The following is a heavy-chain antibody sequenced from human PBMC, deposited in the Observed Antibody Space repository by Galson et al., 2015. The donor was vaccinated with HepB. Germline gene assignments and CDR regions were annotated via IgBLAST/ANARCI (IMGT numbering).Heavy chain of an antibody. CDR3: ARGPYSGFYDLSTHYMDV. CDR2: IIPILGIA. V-gene: IGHV1-69*10. D-gene: IGHD5-12*01. CDR1: GGTFSSYA. Sequence: SCKASGGTFSSYAISWVRQAPGQGLEWMGGIIPILGIANYAQKFQGRVTITADKSTSTAYMELSSLRSEDTAVYYCARGPYSGFYDLSTHYMDVWGKGTTVAVSS. J-gene: IGHJ6*03.